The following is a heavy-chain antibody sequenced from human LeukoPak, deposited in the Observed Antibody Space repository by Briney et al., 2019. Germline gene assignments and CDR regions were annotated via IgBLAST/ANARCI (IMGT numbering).Heavy chain of an antibody. CDR1: GFTFSSYG. CDR2: ISYDGSNK. J-gene: IGHJ4*02. CDR3: AKDRVGASCDY. Sequence: PGGSLRLSCAASGFTFSSYGMHWVRQAPGKGLEWVAVISYDGSNKYYADSVKGRFTISRDNSKNTLYLQMNSLRAEDTAVYYCAKDRVGASCDYWGQGTLVTVSS. V-gene: IGHV3-30*18. D-gene: IGHD1-26*01.